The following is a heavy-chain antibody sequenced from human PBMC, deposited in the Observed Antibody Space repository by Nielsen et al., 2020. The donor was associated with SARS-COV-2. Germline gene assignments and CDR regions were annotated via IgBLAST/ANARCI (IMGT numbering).Heavy chain of an antibody. CDR2: INSDGSST. CDR3: ARALFSAAGTLGY. J-gene: IGHJ4*01. Sequence: GGSLRLSCAASAFTFSTYWMHWVRQAPGKGLVWFSRINSDGSSTSYADSVKGRFTISRDNAKNTLYLQMNSLRAEDTAVYFCARALFSAAGTLGYWGHGTLVTVSA. D-gene: IGHD6-13*01. CDR1: AFTFSTYW. V-gene: IGHV3-74*01.